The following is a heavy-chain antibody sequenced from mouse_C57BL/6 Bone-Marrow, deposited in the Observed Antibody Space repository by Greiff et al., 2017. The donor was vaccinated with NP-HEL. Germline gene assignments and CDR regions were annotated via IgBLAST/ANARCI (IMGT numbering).Heavy chain of an antibody. CDR1: GYSFTGYF. CDR3: ARSDYYGSSYVNWYFDV. J-gene: IGHJ1*03. CDR2: INPYNGDT. Sequence: VQLKESGPELVKPGDSVKISCKASGYSFTGYFMNWVMQSHGKSLEWIGRINPYNGDTFYNQKFKGKATLTVDKSSSTAHMELRSLTSEDSAVYYCARSDYYGSSYVNWYFDVWGTGTTVTVSS. D-gene: IGHD1-1*01. V-gene: IGHV1-20*01.